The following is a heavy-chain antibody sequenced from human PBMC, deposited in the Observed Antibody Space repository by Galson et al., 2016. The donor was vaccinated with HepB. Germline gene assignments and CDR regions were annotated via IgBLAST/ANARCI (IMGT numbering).Heavy chain of an antibody. CDR1: GYTFTAYY. J-gene: IGHJ4*02. CDR3: ATSGALYYDLWSGRSILGY. V-gene: IGHV1-2*02. Sequence: SVKVSCKASGYTFTAYYMQWVRQAPGQGLEFMGWINPNSGDAKFAQKFQGRVTMTRDMSISTVYMELSRLTSDDTAVYYCATSGALYYDLWSGRSILGYWGQGTLVTVSS. D-gene: IGHD3-3*01. CDR2: INPNSGDA.